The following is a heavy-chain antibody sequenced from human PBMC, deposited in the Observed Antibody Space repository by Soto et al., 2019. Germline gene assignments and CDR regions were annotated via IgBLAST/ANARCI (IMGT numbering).Heavy chain of an antibody. CDR2: INHRGST. CDR3: ASGRYLDWLPTFYYYCGMDV. J-gene: IGHJ6*02. V-gene: IGHV4-34*01. Sequence: SETLSLTCAVYGGSFSGYNWSWIRQPPGKGGEWIGEINHRGSTNYSRSRKSRVTISVDTSNNQCSLKLSSVTAADTAVYYCASGRYLDWLPTFYYYCGMDVWVQGTTVT. D-gene: IGHD3-9*01. CDR1: GGSFSGYN.